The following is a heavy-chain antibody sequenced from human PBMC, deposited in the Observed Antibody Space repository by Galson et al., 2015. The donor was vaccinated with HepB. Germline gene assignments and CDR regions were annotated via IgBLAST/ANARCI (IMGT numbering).Heavy chain of an antibody. D-gene: IGHD1-20*01. Sequence: SVKVSCKASGYTFTSYGISWVRQAPGQGLEWMGWISAYNGSTNYAQKLQGRVTMTTDTSTSTAYTELRSLRSDDTAVYYCARDCFITGTTQYYYYYMDVWGKGTTVTVSS. CDR1: GYTFTSYG. CDR3: ARDCFITGTTQYYYYYMDV. V-gene: IGHV1-18*01. J-gene: IGHJ6*03. CDR2: ISAYNGST.